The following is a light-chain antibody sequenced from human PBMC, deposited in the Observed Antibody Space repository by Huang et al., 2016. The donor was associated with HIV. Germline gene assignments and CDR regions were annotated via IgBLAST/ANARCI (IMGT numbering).Light chain of an antibody. CDR2: WAS. V-gene: IGKV4-1*01. CDR1: QTVLYTSSNKNV. J-gene: IGKJ2*01. CDR3: QQYYATPYT. Sequence: DIVMTQSPDSLAVSLGERATINCTSSQTVLYTSSNKNVLAWYQHKPGQSPKLLIYWASARESGVPDRFSGSGSGTDFTLTVDSLQAEDVAVYYCQQYYATPYTFGQGTKLEIK.